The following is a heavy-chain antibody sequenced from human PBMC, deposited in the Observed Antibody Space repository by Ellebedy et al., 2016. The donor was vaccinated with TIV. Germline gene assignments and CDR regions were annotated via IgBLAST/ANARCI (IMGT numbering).Heavy chain of an antibody. CDR2: ISWISVVT. CDR3: VNMPNSYIRGMDV. J-gene: IGHJ6*02. V-gene: IGHV3-9*01. D-gene: IGHD3-3*02. CDR1: GFNFNDYA. Sequence: PGGSLRLSCAASGFNFNDYAMHWVRQRPGKGLEWVSGISWISVVTGYADSVKGRFTISRDNAKNSLYLEMDSLRSEDTARYYCVNMPNSYIRGMDVWGQGTTVAVSS.